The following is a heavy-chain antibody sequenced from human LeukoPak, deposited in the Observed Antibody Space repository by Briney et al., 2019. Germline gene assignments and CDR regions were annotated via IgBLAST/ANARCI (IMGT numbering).Heavy chain of an antibody. J-gene: IGHJ3*02. D-gene: IGHD2/OR15-2a*01. CDR3: ARGARSTYYFFDI. CDR2: IYHSGSI. CDR1: GVSITSGNW. V-gene: IGHV4-4*02. Sequence: SETLSLTCGVSGVSITSGNWWSWVRQPPGKGLEWIGEIYHSGSINYNPSLKSRVTISVDTSKNQFSLKLSSVTAADTAVYYCARGARSTYYFFDIWGQGTEVTVSS.